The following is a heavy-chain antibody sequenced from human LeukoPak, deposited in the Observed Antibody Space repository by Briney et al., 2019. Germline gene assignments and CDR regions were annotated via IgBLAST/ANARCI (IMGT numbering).Heavy chain of an antibody. CDR3: ARGFGNVRGVT. CDR1: GGTLGGDY. D-gene: IGHD3-10*01. V-gene: IGHV4-34*01. J-gene: IGHJ5*02. CDR2: INHGGYT. Sequence: SETLSLTCAVYGGTLGGDYWSWMRQPPGKGLEWIGEINHGGYTNYNPSLKSRVTLSVDTSKNQFSLRLSSVTAADTAVYYCARGFGNVRGVTWGQGTLVTVSS.